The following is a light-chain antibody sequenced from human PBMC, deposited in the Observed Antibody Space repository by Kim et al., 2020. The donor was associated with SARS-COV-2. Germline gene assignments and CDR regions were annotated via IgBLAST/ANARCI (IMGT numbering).Light chain of an antibody. CDR1: SSNIGAGYD. V-gene: IGLV1-40*01. CDR3: QSYDSSLSGFVV. J-gene: IGLJ2*01. Sequence: VTISCTGGSSNIGAGYDVHWYQQLPGTAPKLLIYGNSNRPSGVPDRCSGSKSGTSASLAITGLQAEDEADYYCQSYDSSLSGFVVFGGGTKVTVL. CDR2: GNS.